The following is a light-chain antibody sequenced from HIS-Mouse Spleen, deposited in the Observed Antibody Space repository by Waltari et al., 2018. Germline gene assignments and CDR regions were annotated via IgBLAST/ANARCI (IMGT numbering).Light chain of an antibody. J-gene: IGLJ2*01. V-gene: IGLV2-14*03. CDR1: SSDVGGYNS. CDR3: SSYTSSSFNVV. Sequence: QSALTQPASVSGSPGQSITISCTGTSSDVGGYNSVSCHQQHPGKAPKLMIYDVSNRPSGVSNRFSGSKSGNTASLTISGLQAEDEADYYCSSYTSSSFNVVFGGGTKLTVL. CDR2: DVS.